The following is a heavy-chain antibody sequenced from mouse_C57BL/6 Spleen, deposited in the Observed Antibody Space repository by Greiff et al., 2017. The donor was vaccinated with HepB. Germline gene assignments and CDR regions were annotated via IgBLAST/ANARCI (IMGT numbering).Heavy chain of an antibody. CDR2: IDPENGDT. Sequence: EVQLQQSGAELVRPGASVKLSCTASGFNIKDDYMHWVKQRPEQGLEWIGWIDPENGDTEYASKFQGKATITADPSSNTAYLQLSSLTSEDTAVYYCTTDSNYGGDYWGQGTTLTVSS. V-gene: IGHV14-4*01. CDR1: GFNIKDDY. CDR3: TTDSNYGGDY. D-gene: IGHD2-5*01. J-gene: IGHJ2*01.